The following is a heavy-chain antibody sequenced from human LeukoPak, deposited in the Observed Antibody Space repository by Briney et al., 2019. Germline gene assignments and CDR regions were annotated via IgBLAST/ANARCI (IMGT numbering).Heavy chain of an antibody. CDR1: GFTFSAYN. CDR3: AKFIGSSWRGFDY. Sequence: GGSLRLSCAASGFTFSAYNMNWVRRTPGKGLEWVSSISSSGGSTFYADSVKGRFTVSRDNSKNTLYLQMNSLRAEDTAVYYCAKFIGSSWRGFDYWGQGTLVTVSS. CDR2: ISSSGGST. V-gene: IGHV3-23*01. D-gene: IGHD6-13*01. J-gene: IGHJ4*02.